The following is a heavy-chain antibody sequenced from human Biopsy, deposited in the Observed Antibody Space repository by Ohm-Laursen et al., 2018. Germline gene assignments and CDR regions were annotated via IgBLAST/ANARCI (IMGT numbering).Heavy chain of an antibody. CDR2: IYWNNDK. V-gene: IGHV2-5*01. CDR1: GFSLSNSGVG. Sequence: TQTLTLTCTFSGFSLSNSGVGVAWIRQPPGKALEWLAIIYWNNDKHFSPSLRSRLTITKDTSRNQEVLTVTNMDPVDTATYSCAHARGYSYGYSYFDYWGQGTLVTVSS. D-gene: IGHD5-18*01. J-gene: IGHJ4*02. CDR3: AHARGYSYGYSYFDY.